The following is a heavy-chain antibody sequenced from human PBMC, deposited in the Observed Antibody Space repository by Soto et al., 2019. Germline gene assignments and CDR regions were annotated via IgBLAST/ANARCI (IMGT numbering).Heavy chain of an antibody. CDR3: ARGESLLWFGELYYFDY. CDR1: GFTFSSYS. D-gene: IGHD3-10*01. Sequence: EVQLVESGGGLVQPGGSLRLSCAASGFTFSSYSMNWVRQAPGKGLEWVSYISSSSSTIYYADSVKGRFTISRDNAKNSLYLPMHSLRAEDTAVYYCARGESLLWFGELYYFDYWGQGTLVTVSS. J-gene: IGHJ4*02. V-gene: IGHV3-48*01. CDR2: ISSSSSTI.